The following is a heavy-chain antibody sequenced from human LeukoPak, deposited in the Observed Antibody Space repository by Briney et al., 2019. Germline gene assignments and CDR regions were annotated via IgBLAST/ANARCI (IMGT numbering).Heavy chain of an antibody. CDR1: GGSISSYY. V-gene: IGHV4-59*01. D-gene: IGHD1-1*01. CDR3: ARGWTVGGFAFPSPFDY. Sequence: SETLSLTCTVSGGSISSYYWSWIRQPPGKGLEWIGYIYYSGSTNYNPSLKSRVTISVDTSKNQFSLKLSSVTAADTAVYYCARGWTVGGFAFPSPFDYWGQGTLVTVSS. J-gene: IGHJ4*02. CDR2: IYYSGST.